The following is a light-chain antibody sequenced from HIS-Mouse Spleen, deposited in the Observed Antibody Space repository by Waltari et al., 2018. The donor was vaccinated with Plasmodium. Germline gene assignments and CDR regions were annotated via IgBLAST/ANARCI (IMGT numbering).Light chain of an antibody. CDR3: QQYYSTPLT. J-gene: IGKJ4*01. V-gene: IGKV4-1*01. CDR1: QSVLYSSNNKNY. CDR2: WAS. Sequence: DIVMTQSPDSLAVSLGERPTLNRQSSQSVLYSSNNKNYLAWYQQKPGQPPKLLIYWASTRESGVPDRFSGSGSGTDFTLTISSLQAEDVAVYYCQQYYSTPLTFGGGTKVEIK.